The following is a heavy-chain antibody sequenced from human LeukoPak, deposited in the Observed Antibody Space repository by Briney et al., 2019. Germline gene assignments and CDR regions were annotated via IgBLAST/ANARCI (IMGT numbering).Heavy chain of an antibody. CDR2: IYTSGST. D-gene: IGHD2-2*01. V-gene: IGHV4-4*07. CDR3: ARDVVAAVGSFDY. Sequence: SETLSLTCTVSGDSINSFYWSWIRQPAGKGLEWIGRIYTSGSTNYSPSLKSRVTMSVDTSKNQFSLKLSSVTAADTAVYYCARDVVAAVGSFDYWGQGTQVTVSS. CDR1: GDSINSFY. J-gene: IGHJ4*02.